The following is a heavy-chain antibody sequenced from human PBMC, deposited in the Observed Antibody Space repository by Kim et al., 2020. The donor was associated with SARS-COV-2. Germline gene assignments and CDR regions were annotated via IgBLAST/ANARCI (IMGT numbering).Heavy chain of an antibody. CDR1: GGTFSSYG. CDR2: IIPILDTA. Sequence: SVKVSCKASGGTFSSYGISWVRQAPGQGLEWMGRIIPILDTANYAQRFQGRVTITADKFTSIAYMVLSSLSSEDTAVYYCARDEDNVLTGREYWGRGTLVTVSS. D-gene: IGHD3-9*01. CDR3: ARDEDNVLTGREY. J-gene: IGHJ4*02. V-gene: IGHV1-69*04.